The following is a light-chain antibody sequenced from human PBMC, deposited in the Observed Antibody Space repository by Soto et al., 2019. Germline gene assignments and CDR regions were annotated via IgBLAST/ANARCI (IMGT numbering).Light chain of an antibody. J-gene: IGKJ1*01. CDR1: QDISNY. CDR2: DAS. Sequence: DIQMTQSPSSLSASVGDRVTITCQASQDISNYLNWYQQKPGKAPKLLIYDASNLETGVPSRFSGSGSGTDFTFTICSLQPEDIATYYCQQYDNLPVTFGQGTKVEIK. CDR3: QQYDNLPVT. V-gene: IGKV1-33*01.